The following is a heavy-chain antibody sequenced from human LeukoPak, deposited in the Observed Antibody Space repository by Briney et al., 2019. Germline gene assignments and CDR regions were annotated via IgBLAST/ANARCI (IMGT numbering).Heavy chain of an antibody. Sequence: SETLSLTCTVSGGSISSGGYYWSWIRQHPGKGLEWIGYIYYSGSTYYNPSHKSRVTISVDTSKNQFSLKLSSVTAADTAVYYCASCSSSGYLFDYWGQGTLVTVSS. V-gene: IGHV4-31*03. CDR3: ASCSSSGYLFDY. J-gene: IGHJ4*02. CDR1: GGSISSGGYY. D-gene: IGHD3-22*01. CDR2: IYYSGST.